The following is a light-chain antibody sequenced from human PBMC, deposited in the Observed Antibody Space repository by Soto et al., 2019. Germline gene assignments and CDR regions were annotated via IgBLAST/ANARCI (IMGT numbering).Light chain of an antibody. CDR1: QSVRSN. CDR3: QQYNDWPRT. J-gene: IGKJ1*01. Sequence: EIVMTQSPATLSASPGERATLSCRASQSVRSNLAWYQQKPGQAPRLLIHGASTRATGIPARFSGSGSGTEFTPTISSLQSEDFAFYYCQQYNDWPRTFGQGTKVDIK. V-gene: IGKV3-15*01. CDR2: GAS.